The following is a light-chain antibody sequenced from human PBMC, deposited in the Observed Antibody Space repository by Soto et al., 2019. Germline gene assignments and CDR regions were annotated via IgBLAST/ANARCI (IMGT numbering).Light chain of an antibody. CDR1: QSISGW. J-gene: IGKJ2*01. Sequence: DIQMTQSPSTLSASVGDRVTITCRASQSISGWLAWYRQKPGEAPKLLIYKASSLQSAVPSRLSGSGSGTEFTLTIRSLQPDDFATYYCQQYNSYPYTFGQGTKVDIK. CDR3: QQYNSYPYT. CDR2: KAS. V-gene: IGKV1-5*03.